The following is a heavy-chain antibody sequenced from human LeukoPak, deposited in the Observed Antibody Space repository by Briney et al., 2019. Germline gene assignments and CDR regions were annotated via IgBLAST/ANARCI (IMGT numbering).Heavy chain of an antibody. V-gene: IGHV5-51*01. CDR2: IYPADSDT. CDR3: ARRDDDDFRIF. CDR1: THSFHSQW. Sequence: GESLKISCKGPTHSFHSQWIGWVRQRPGNGLECMGIIYPADSDTRYSPTFQGQVTISADKSISTAYLQWASLEASDTAIYYCARRDDDDFRIFWGQGTLVTVSS. J-gene: IGHJ4*02. D-gene: IGHD1-1*01.